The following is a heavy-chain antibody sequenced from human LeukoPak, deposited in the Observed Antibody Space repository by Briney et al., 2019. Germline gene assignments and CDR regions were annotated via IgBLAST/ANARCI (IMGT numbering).Heavy chain of an antibody. CDR1: GFNFSNYY. CDR3: AGSGPPYDH. Sequence: GGSLRLSCVGSGFNFSNYYMSWIGEAQGKGLEWISYISPNAVNTYYVISVKGRFTISTDNAKNSLFLHMNSLRDEDTAVYYCAGSGPPYDHWGQGTLVTVSS. CDR2: ISPNAVNT. D-gene: IGHD2-8*02. V-gene: IGHV3-11*01. J-gene: IGHJ4*02.